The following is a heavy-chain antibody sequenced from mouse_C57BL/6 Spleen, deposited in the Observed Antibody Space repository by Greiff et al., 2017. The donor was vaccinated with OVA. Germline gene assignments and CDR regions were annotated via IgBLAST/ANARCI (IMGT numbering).Heavy chain of an antibody. J-gene: IGHJ4*01. CDR1: GYTFTSYW. Sequence: QVHVKQPGAELVRPGSSVKLSCKASGYTFTSYWMHWVKQRPIQGLEWIGNIDPSDSETHYNQKFKDKATLTVDKSSSTAYMQLSSLTSEDSAVYYCARGGIYYGNPYAMDYWGQGTSVTVSS. CDR3: ARGGIYYGNPYAMDY. V-gene: IGHV1-52*01. D-gene: IGHD2-1*01. CDR2: IDPSDSET.